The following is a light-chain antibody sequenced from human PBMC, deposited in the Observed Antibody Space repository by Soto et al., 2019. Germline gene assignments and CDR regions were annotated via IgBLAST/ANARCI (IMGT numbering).Light chain of an antibody. J-gene: IGLJ2*01. V-gene: IGLV2-14*01. CDR1: NSDVGAYHS. CDR2: DVN. Sequence: QSVLTQPASVSGSPGQSVTISCTGTNSDVGAYHSVSWYQQLPGKAPKLMMYDVNNRPSGVSYRFSGSKSGNTASLTISGLQAEHEADYYCSSYTTPSTLRIFGGGTKLTVL. CDR3: SSYTTPSTLRI.